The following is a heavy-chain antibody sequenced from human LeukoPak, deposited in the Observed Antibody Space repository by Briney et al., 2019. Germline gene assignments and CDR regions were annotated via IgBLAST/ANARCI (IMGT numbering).Heavy chain of an antibody. J-gene: IGHJ4*02. CDR3: ARDSAGDY. CDR1: GFSVSSNY. V-gene: IGHV3-30*01. Sequence: GGSLRLSCAASGFSVSSNYISWVRQAPGKGLEWVAVISYDGSNKYYADSVKGRFTISRDNSKNTLYLQMNSLRAEDTAVYYCARDSAGDYWGQGTLVTVSS. CDR2: ISYDGSNK. D-gene: IGHD6-19*01.